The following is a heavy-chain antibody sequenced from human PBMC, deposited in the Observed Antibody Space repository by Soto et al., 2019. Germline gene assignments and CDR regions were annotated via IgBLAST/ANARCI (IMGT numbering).Heavy chain of an antibody. CDR1: GYTLTELS. V-gene: IGHV1-24*01. CDR3: ATVGRDCSGGSCYSPAFDI. CDR2: FDPEDGET. Sequence: ASVKVSCKVSGYTLTELSMHWVRQAPGKGLEWMGGFDPEDGETIYAQKFQGRVTMTEDTSTDTAYMELSSLRSEDTAVYYCATVGRDCSGGSCYSPAFDIWGQGTMVTVSS. D-gene: IGHD2-15*01. J-gene: IGHJ3*02.